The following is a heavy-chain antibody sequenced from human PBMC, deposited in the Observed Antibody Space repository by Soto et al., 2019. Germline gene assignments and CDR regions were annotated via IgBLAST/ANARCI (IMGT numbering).Heavy chain of an antibody. CDR1: WFTVSSNY. J-gene: IGHJ3*02. D-gene: IGHD5-12*01. CDR2: IYSGGNT. V-gene: IGHV3-53*01. Sequence: GGSLRVSCAASWFTVSSNYMNWVRQAPGKGLEWVSVIYSGGNTYYADSVKGRFTISRDNSKNTLYLQMNSLRAEDTAVYYCASLGYSGYDFAFDIWGQGTRVTVS. CDR3: ASLGYSGYDFAFDI.